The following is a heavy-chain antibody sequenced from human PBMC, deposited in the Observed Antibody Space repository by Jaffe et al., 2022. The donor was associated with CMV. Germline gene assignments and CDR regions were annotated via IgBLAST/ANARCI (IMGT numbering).Heavy chain of an antibody. Sequence: EVQLVESGGGLVQPGGSLRLSCVASGSTFTTHELNWVRQPPGKGLEWISYISHRKDIYYADSVRGRFTISRDNSKKSMYLQMNSLRAEDTAIYYCASFIVMTLDYWGQGTLVTVSS. CDR3: ASFIVMTLDY. V-gene: IGHV3-48*03. CDR1: GSTFTTHE. D-gene: IGHD1-26*01. CDR2: ISHRKDI. J-gene: IGHJ4*02.